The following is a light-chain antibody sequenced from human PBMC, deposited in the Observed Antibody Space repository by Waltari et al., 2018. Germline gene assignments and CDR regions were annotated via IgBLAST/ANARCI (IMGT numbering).Light chain of an antibody. CDR2: YAS. V-gene: IGKV1-33*01. J-gene: IGKJ4*01. CDR3: QQYDDFPLT. Sequence: DIQMTQSPSSLSASVGDRVNITCRASQNINNYLAWLQQKPGEAPKRLIHYASNLESGIPSRFSGSGSGTDYSLTISSLQPEDIATYYCQQYDDFPLTFGGGTRVEIK. CDR1: QNINNY.